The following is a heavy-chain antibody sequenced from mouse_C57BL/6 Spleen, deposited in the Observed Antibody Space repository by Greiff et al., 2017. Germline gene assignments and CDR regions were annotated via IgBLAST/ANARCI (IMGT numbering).Heavy chain of an antibody. V-gene: IGHV1-69*01. CDR1: GYTFTSYG. Sequence: QVQLQQPGAELVMPGASVKLSCKASGYTFTSYGMHWVKQRPGQGLEWIGEIDPSNSNTNYNQKFKGKSTLTVDKSSSTAYMQLSSLTSEDSAVYYCARDGAGYGWFADWGKGTLVTVSA. J-gene: IGHJ3*01. CDR3: ARDGAGYGWFAD. CDR2: IDPSNSNT. D-gene: IGHD3-2*02.